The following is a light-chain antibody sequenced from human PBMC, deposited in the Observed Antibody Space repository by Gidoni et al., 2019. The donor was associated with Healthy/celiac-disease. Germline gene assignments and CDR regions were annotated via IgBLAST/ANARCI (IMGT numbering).Light chain of an antibody. Sequence: DIQMTQSPSPLSASVGDRVPIPCRANQSISSYFNWYQQKPGKAPELLIYASSSLQSWVPSRFVGCGSGTDFPLTICHLQPEVFSTYYCQQSYRSPLTFGGGTKVEIK. J-gene: IGKJ4*01. CDR2: ASS. CDR1: QSISSY. CDR3: QQSYRSPLT. V-gene: IGKV1-39*01.